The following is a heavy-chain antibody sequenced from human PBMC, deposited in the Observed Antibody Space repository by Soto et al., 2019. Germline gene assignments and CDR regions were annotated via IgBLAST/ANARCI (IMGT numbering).Heavy chain of an antibody. Sequence: EVQLLESGGGVVQPGGSLRLSCVASGFNFKKFAMAWVRQAPGEGLEWVSGISCCGGSTSYADSVKGRFSIARDDSKNTLSLQMNSLRVEDTAQYYCAKDDGEQWLVPHLDSWGQGTLVTVS. D-gene: IGHD6-19*01. J-gene: IGHJ4*02. CDR1: GFNFKKFA. V-gene: IGHV3-23*01. CDR2: ISCCGGST. CDR3: AKDDGEQWLVPHLDS.